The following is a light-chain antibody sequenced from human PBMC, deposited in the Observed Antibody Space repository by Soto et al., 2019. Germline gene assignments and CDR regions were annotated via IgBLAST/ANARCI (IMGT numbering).Light chain of an antibody. CDR2: GAS. CDR3: QQYKNWPL. J-gene: IGKJ5*01. Sequence: MMMTQSPATLSVSPGERFTLSCRTSHSVNSHVAWYQQKPGQAPRLLLYGASTRPTGIPVRFSGSGFGTEFTLTISSLQSEDFAVYYCQQYKNWPLFGQGTRLEIK. V-gene: IGKV3-15*01. CDR1: HSVNSH.